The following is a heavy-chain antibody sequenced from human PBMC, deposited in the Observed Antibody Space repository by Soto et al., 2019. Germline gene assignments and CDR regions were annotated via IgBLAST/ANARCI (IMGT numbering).Heavy chain of an antibody. CDR2: IIPIFGTA. CDR3: ARGLPYDSSGYFFDY. V-gene: IGHV1-69*01. Sequence: ASVKVSCKASGGTFSSYAISWVRQAPGQGLEWMGGIIPIFGTANYAQKFHGRVTITADESTSTAYMELSSLRSEDTAVYYCARGLPYDSSGYFFDYWGQGTLVTVSS. D-gene: IGHD3-22*01. J-gene: IGHJ4*02. CDR1: GGTFSSYA.